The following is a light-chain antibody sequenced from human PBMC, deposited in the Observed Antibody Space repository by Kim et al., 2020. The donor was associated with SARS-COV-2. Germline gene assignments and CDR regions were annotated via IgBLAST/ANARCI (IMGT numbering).Light chain of an antibody. CDR3: CSYAGAYTHV. J-gene: IGLJ1*01. CDR1: SSDVGAYDY. V-gene: IGLV2-11*01. CDR2: DVT. Sequence: QSVTISCTGSSSDVGAYDYVSWFQQHPGKAPKLMIYDVTKRPSGVPDRFSGSKSGNTASLTISGLQPEDEADYYCCSYAGAYTHVFGTGTKVTVL.